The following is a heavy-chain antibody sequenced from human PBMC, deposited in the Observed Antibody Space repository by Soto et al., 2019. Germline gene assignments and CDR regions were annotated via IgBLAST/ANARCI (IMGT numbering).Heavy chain of an antibody. J-gene: IGHJ6*02. CDR1: AYTFTSYG. CDR2: ITANNGNT. V-gene: IGHV1-18*01. Sequence: ASVKVSCKASAYTFTSYGFSWVRQAPGQGLEWMGWITANNGNTKYAQKLQGRVTMTRNTSISTAYMELSSLRSEDTAVYYCARGQLAALVKYYYYGMDVWGQGTTVTVSS. D-gene: IGHD2-2*01. CDR3: ARGQLAALVKYYYYGMDV.